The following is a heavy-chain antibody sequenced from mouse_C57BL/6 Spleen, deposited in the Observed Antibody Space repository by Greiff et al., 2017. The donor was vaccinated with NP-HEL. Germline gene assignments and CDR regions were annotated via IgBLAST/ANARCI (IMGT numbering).Heavy chain of an antibody. CDR1: GYAFSSSW. D-gene: IGHD1-1*01. CDR3: ARDEYDGSSYFDY. V-gene: IGHV1-82*01. J-gene: IGHJ2*01. Sequence: QVQLQQSGPELVKPGASVKISCKASGYAFSSSWMNWVKQRPGKGLEWIGRIYPGVGDTNYNGKFKGKATLTADKSSSTAYMQLSSLTSEDSAVYFCARDEYDGSSYFDYWGQGTTLTVSS. CDR2: IYPGVGDT.